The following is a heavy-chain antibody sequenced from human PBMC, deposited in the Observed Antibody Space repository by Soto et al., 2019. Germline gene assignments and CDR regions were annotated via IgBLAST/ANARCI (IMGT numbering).Heavy chain of an antibody. CDR2: INPNSGGT. J-gene: IGHJ6*02. Sequence: AAVKVSCKASGYTFTGYYMHWVRQAPGQGLEWMGWINPNSGGTNYAQKFQGWVTMTRDTSISTAYMELSRLRSDDTAVYYCATSKYSSSWSYGMDVWGQGTTVTVS. V-gene: IGHV1-2*04. D-gene: IGHD6-13*01. CDR1: GYTFTGYY. CDR3: ATSKYSSSWSYGMDV.